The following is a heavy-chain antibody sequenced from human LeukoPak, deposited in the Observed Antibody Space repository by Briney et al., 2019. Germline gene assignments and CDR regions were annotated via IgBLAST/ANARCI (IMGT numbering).Heavy chain of an antibody. V-gene: IGHV4-59*08. J-gene: IGHJ4*02. CDR1: GGSISSYY. Sequence: PSETLSLTCTVSGGSISSYYWSWIRQPPGKGLEWIAYIYYSGSTNYNPSLKSRVTISLGTSKNQLFLKVSSVTAAGTAVYYCARHSGSFLGDYFDYWGQGILVTVSS. CDR2: IYYSGST. D-gene: IGHD1-26*01. CDR3: ARHSGSFLGDYFDY.